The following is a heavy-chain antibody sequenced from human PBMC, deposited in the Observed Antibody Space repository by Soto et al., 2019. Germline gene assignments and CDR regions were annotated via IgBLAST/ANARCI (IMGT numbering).Heavy chain of an antibody. Sequence: QVHLVQSGAEVKKPGSSVKVSCKTSGGSFNNYAVSWVRQAPGPGLEWMGGIIPNCDTPNNAQKFQDRVTITADESTSTVYMELRSRRSNATAVYYCAVAMVREILIFESSGMHVWGQGTTVIVSS. D-gene: IGHD3-10*01. V-gene: IGHV1-69*01. CDR3: AVAMVREILIFESSGMHV. CDR1: GGSFNNYA. CDR2: IIPNCDTP. J-gene: IGHJ6*02.